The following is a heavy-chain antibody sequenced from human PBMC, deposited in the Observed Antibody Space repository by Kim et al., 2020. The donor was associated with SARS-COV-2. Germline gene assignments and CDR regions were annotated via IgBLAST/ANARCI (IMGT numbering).Heavy chain of an antibody. J-gene: IGHJ4*02. Sequence: ANSGKGRFTISRHNSKNTLYLQMNSLRAEDTAVYYCARGNSSGYSYYFDYWGQGTLVTVSS. CDR3: ARGNSSGYSYYFDY. V-gene: IGHV3-53*04. D-gene: IGHD3-22*01.